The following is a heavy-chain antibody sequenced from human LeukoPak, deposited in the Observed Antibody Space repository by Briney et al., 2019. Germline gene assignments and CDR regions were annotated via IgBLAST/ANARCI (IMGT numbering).Heavy chain of an antibody. CDR2: IRHDGNAK. J-gene: IGHJ4*02. CDR3: ATSHDSAGND. Sequence: RTGGSLRLSCAASGFFFSDFWMSWVRQAPGKGLEWVANIRHDGNAKNYVPSVRGRFTISRDNAKNSLYLQMNSLTVEDTAVYYCATSHDSAGNDWGQGTLDTVSS. D-gene: IGHD2-15*01. CDR1: GFFFSDFW. V-gene: IGHV3-7*01.